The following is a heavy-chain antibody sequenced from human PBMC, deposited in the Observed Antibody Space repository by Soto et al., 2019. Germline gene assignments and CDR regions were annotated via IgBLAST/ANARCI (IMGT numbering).Heavy chain of an antibody. J-gene: IGHJ3*02. V-gene: IGHV1-69*06. CDR3: ARGVYGSGNYYTGPSAFDI. CDR1: GGTLSDHG. D-gene: IGHD3-10*01. CDR2: TIPAFNTA. Sequence: QVQLEQSGAEVKKPGSSVKISCKASGGTLSDHGVSWLRQAPGQGLEGVGGTIPAFNTAKYAPKFQGRVTIAADKSTNIAYMELASLRSDDTAFYSCARGVYGSGNYYTGPSAFDIWGQGTLVIVSS.